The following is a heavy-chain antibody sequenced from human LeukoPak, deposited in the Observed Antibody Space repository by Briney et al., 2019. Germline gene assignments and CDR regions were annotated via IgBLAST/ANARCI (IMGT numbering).Heavy chain of an antibody. CDR3: AKVPWGSGYNFDY. V-gene: IGHV3-23*01. D-gene: IGHD3-22*01. Sequence: PGGSLRLSCAASGFTFSNHGMNWVRQAPGKGLEWLSGVSPPGGGTYYADSVKGRFTISRDDSKNTLYLQMNSLRAEDTAVYYCAKVPWGSGYNFDYWGQGTLVTVSS. CDR1: GFTFSNHG. J-gene: IGHJ4*02. CDR2: VSPPGGGT.